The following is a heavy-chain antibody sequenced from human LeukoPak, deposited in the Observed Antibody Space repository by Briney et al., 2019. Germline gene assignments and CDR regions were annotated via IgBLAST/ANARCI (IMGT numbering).Heavy chain of an antibody. CDR1: GGSFSGYY. J-gene: IGHJ3*02. CDR3: ARRFGSLGAFDI. V-gene: IGHV4-34*01. D-gene: IGHD3-16*01. Sequence: SETLSLTCGVYGGSFSGYYWSWIRQPPGKGLEWIGEIYHSGSTNYNPSLKSRVTISVDKSKNQFSLKLSSVTAADTAVYYCARRFGSLGAFDIWGQGTMVTVSS. CDR2: IYHSGST.